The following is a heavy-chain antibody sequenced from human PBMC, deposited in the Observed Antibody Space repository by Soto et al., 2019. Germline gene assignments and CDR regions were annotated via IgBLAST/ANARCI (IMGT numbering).Heavy chain of an antibody. CDR3: ARHDTKEDTAMVLDAFDY. Sequence: SETLSLTCTVSGGSISSSSYYFGCIRQPPWNGLEWIGSIYYSGSTYYNPSLKSRVTISVDTSKNQFSLKLSSVTAADTAVYYCARHDTKEDTAMVLDAFDYWGQGTLVTVSS. V-gene: IGHV4-39*01. J-gene: IGHJ4*02. D-gene: IGHD5-18*01. CDR1: GGSISSSSYY. CDR2: IYYSGST.